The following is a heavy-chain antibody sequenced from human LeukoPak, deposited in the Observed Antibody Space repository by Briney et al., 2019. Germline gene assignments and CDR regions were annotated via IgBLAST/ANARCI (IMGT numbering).Heavy chain of an antibody. CDR2: INPSGGST. J-gene: IGHJ6*03. CDR1: GYTFTSYY. D-gene: IGHD5-18*01. Sequence: ASVKVSCKASGYTFTSYYMHWVRQAPGQGLEWMGIINPSGGSTSYAQKFQGRVTMTRDTSTSTVYMELSSLRSEDTAVYYCARGPIVQLSVYYYYYYMDVWGKGTTVTISS. CDR3: ARGPIVQLSVYYYYYYMDV. V-gene: IGHV1-46*01.